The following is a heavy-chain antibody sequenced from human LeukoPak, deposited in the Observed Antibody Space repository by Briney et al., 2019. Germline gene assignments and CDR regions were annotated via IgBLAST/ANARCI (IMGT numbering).Heavy chain of an antibody. CDR3: VKGSGTNDYGMDT. CDR1: GFTFNRCG. CDR2: IVYDGSHQ. J-gene: IGHJ6*02. V-gene: IGHV3-30*18. D-gene: IGHD3-10*01. Sequence: GGSLRLSCAASGFTFNRCGMHWVRQAPGKGLEWVAVIVYDGSHQYYTDSVKGRFSISRDNSKNTVFLQMDSLRAEDTGVYYCVKGSGTNDYGMDTWGQETTVTVPS.